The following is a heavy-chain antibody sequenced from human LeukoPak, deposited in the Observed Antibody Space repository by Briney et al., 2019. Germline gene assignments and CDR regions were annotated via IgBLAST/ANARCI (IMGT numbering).Heavy chain of an antibody. Sequence: GASVKVSCKASGYSFTSYGISWVRQAPGQGLEWMGWISAYNGNTNYAQKLQGRVTMTTDTSTSTAYMELRSLRSDDTAVYYCARHPGIAVAGTSPPFDYWGQGTLVTVSS. CDR1: GYSFTSYG. CDR3: ARHPGIAVAGTSPPFDY. D-gene: IGHD6-19*01. J-gene: IGHJ4*02. CDR2: ISAYNGNT. V-gene: IGHV1-18*01.